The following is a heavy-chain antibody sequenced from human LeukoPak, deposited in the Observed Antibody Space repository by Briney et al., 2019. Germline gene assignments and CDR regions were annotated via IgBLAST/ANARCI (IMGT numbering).Heavy chain of an antibody. CDR1: AWTFSSHW. Sequence: PGGSLRPSCAASAWTFSSHWMSWVRQAPGKGLEWVANIKQDGSEKYYVDSVKGRFTISRDNAKNSLCLKMNSLRAEDTDVYYCARDKYGSGSYYSLGFFDYWGQGTLVTVSS. V-gene: IGHV3-7*01. J-gene: IGHJ4*02. D-gene: IGHD3-10*01. CDR2: IKQDGSEK. CDR3: ARDKYGSGSYYSLGFFDY.